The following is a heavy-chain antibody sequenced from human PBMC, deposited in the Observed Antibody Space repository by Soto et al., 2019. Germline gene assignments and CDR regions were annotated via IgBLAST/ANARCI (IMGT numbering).Heavy chain of an antibody. CDR2: IYYSGST. Sequence: SETLSLTCTVSGASISSGGYYWSWTRHHPGKGLEWIGYIYYSGSTYYNPSLKSRVTMAVDTAKNQFSLKLSSVTAADTAVYYCAADANRYASGSYGMDVWGQGNTVTVSS. CDR1: GASISSGGYY. V-gene: IGHV4-31*03. D-gene: IGHD3-10*01. CDR3: AADANRYASGSYGMDV. J-gene: IGHJ6*02.